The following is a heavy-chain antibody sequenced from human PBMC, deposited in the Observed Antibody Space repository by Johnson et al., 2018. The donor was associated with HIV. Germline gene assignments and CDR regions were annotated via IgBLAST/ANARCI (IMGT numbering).Heavy chain of an antibody. J-gene: IGHJ3*02. CDR1: GFTFSSYA. D-gene: IGHD6-19*01. CDR2: IKQDGSEK. CDR3: ARAMYTSGWSYDAFDI. V-gene: IGHV3-7*01. Sequence: VQLVESGGGVVQPGRSLRLSCAASGFTFSSYAMHWVRQAPGKGLEWVANIKQDGSEKYYVDSVKGRFTISRDNAKNSLYLQMNSLRAEDTAVYYCARAMYTSGWSYDAFDIWGQGTKVTVSS.